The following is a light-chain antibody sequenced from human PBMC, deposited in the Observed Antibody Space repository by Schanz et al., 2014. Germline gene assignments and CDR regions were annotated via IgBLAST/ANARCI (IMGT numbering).Light chain of an antibody. Sequence: DIQMTQSPSSLSASVGDRVTISCRASQSITSFLNWYQHKPGRAPKLLIFGASSLQSGVPSRFSGSGSGTDFTLTISSLQAEDVAVYYCQQYYTDHPTFGQGTKVEIK. J-gene: IGKJ1*01. CDR2: GAS. CDR1: QSITSF. V-gene: IGKV1-39*01. CDR3: QQYYTDHPT.